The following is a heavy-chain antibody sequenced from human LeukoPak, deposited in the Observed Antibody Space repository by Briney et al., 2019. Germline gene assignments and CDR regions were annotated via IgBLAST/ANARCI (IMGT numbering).Heavy chain of an antibody. CDR2: MNPNSGNT. CDR1: GYTFTSYD. Sequence: ASVKVSCKASGYTFTSYDINWVRQATGQGLEWMGWMNPNSGNTGYAQKFQGRVTMTRNTSISTAYMELSSLRSEDTAVYYCARATVTVTTPWRGNLFDPWGQGTLVTVSS. D-gene: IGHD4-11*01. CDR3: ARATVTVTTPWRGNLFDP. V-gene: IGHV1-8*01. J-gene: IGHJ5*02.